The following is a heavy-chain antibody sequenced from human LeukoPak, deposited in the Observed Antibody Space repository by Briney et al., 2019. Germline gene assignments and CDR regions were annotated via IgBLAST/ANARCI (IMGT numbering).Heavy chain of an antibody. Sequence: TGGSLRLSCAASGFTFSSYGMHWVRQAPGKGLEWVAFIRYDVSNKYYADAVKGRYTISRDNSKNTLYLQMNSLRAEDTAVYYCAKDGYGYYFDYWGQGTLVTVSS. CDR2: IRYDVSNK. CDR1: GFTFSSYG. D-gene: IGHD1-1*01. V-gene: IGHV3-30*02. J-gene: IGHJ4*02. CDR3: AKDGYGYYFDY.